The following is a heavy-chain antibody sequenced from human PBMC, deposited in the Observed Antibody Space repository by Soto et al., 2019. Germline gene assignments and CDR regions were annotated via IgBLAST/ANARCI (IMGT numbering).Heavy chain of an antibody. D-gene: IGHD3-10*01. J-gene: IGHJ3*02. CDR2: IYWSGGT. CDR3: ARDSVDGVDPFDI. CDR1: GVSVSRGSYY. Sequence: QVQLQESGPGLVKPSETLSLTCAVSGVSVSRGSYYWSWIRQPPGKRLEWIGFIYWSGGTNYNPSLKSRVTISLDTSKNQFSLRLNSVTAADAALYYCARDSVDGVDPFDIWGQGTMVNVSS. V-gene: IGHV4-61*01.